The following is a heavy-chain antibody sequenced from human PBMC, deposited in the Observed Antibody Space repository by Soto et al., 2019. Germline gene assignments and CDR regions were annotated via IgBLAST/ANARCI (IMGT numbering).Heavy chain of an antibody. Sequence: GGSLRLSCAASGFTFSNAWMNWVRQAPGKGLEWVGRIKSKTDGGTTEYAAPVKGRFTISRDDSKNTLYLQMNSLKTEDTAVYYCTTAMVRGVITPYYYYGMDVWGQGTTVTVSS. D-gene: IGHD3-10*01. V-gene: IGHV3-15*07. CDR3: TTAMVRGVITPYYYYGMDV. CDR1: GFTFSNAW. J-gene: IGHJ6*02. CDR2: IKSKTDGGTT.